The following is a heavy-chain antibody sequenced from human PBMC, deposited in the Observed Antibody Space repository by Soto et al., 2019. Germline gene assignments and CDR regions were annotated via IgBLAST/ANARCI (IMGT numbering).Heavy chain of an antibody. CDR2: IVGGGGTT. CDR3: ATTYYWKFHN. CDR1: GFTFGDYA. Sequence: EVQLLESGGGLVQPGGSLRLSCAASGFTFGDYAMSWIRQAPGQGLEWVSAIVGGGGTTWYADSVKGRFTISRDNSNDTLYLQMSSLRADDTAVYYCATTYYWKFHNWGQGTQVTVSS. V-gene: IGHV3-23*01. J-gene: IGHJ4*02. D-gene: IGHD1-20*01.